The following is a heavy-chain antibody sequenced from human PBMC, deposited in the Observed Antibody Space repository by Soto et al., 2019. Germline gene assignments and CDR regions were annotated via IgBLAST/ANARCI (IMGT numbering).Heavy chain of an antibody. CDR3: AKQEGTAVTTAWFDP. Sequence: EVQLLESGGGLVQPGGSLRLSCAASGFTFSSHAMSWVRQAPGKGLEWVSAISGSGGYTYYADSVKGRFTISRDNSKNTLYLQLNSLRADDTALYYCAKQEGTAVTTAWFDPWGQGTLVTVSS. CDR1: GFTFSSHA. V-gene: IGHV3-23*01. J-gene: IGHJ5*02. D-gene: IGHD4-17*01. CDR2: ISGSGGYT.